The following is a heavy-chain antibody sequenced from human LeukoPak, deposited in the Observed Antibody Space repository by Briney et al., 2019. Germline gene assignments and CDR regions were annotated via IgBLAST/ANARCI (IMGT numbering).Heavy chain of an antibody. J-gene: IGHJ4*02. D-gene: IGHD3-10*01. CDR3: ARDAESMVRGVIRVGVRKGYYFDY. CDR1: GYTFTGYY. Sequence: GASVKVSCKASGYTFTGYYMHWVRQAPGQGLEWMGWINPNSGGTNYAQKFQGRVTTTRDTSISTAYMELSRLRSDDTAVYYCARDAESMVRGVIRVGVRKGYYFDYWGQGTLVTVSS. CDR2: INPNSGGT. V-gene: IGHV1-2*02.